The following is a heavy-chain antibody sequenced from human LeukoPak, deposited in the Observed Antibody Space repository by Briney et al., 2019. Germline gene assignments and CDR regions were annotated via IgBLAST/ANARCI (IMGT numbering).Heavy chain of an antibody. V-gene: IGHV3-30*04. J-gene: IGHJ4*02. D-gene: IGHD3-22*01. CDR3: ARETPYYYDSSGHDY. CDR2: ISYDGSNK. Sequence: PGGSLRLSCAASGFTFSSYAMHWVRQAPGKGLEWVAVISYDGSNKYYADSVKGRFTISRDNSKNTLYLQMNSLRAEDTAVYYCARETPYYYDSSGHDYWGQGTLVTVSS. CDR1: GFTFSSYA.